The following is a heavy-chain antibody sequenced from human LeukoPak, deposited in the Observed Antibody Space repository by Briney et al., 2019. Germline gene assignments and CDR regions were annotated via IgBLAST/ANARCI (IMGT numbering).Heavy chain of an antibody. V-gene: IGHV3-23*01. CDR1: GFTLSSYA. Sequence: PGGSLRLSCAASGFTLSSYAMSWVRQAPGKGLEWVSAISGSGGSTYYADSVKGRFTISRDNSKNTLYLQMNSLRAEDTAVYYCAKDSDYYDSSGPIGAFDIWGQGTMVTVSS. D-gene: IGHD3-22*01. CDR3: AKDSDYYDSSGPIGAFDI. CDR2: ISGSGGST. J-gene: IGHJ3*02.